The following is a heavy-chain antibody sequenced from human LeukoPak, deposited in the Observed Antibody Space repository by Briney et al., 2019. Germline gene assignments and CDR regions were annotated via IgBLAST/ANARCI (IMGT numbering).Heavy chain of an antibody. CDR1: GGTFSSYA. J-gene: IGHJ3*02. Sequence: SVKVSCKASGGTFSSYAISWVRQAPGQGLEWMGGIIPIFGTANYAQKFQGRVTITADESTSTAYMELSSLRSEDTAVYYCARDGRTYLRAFDIWGQGTMVTVSS. CDR2: IIPIFGTA. V-gene: IGHV1-69*01. D-gene: IGHD1-1*01. CDR3: ARDGRTYLRAFDI.